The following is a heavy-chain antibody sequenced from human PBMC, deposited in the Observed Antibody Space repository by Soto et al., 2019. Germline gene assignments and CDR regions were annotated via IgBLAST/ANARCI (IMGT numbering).Heavy chain of an antibody. J-gene: IGHJ6*02. Sequence: GGSLRLSCAASGFTFSSHGMHWVRQAPGKGLEWVAVISYDGSNKYYADSVKGRFTISRDNSKNTLYLQMNSLRAEDTAVYYCAKDSEKGYYYGMDVWGQGTTVTVSS. CDR3: AKDSEKGYYYGMDV. CDR2: ISYDGSNK. V-gene: IGHV3-30*18. CDR1: GFTFSSHG.